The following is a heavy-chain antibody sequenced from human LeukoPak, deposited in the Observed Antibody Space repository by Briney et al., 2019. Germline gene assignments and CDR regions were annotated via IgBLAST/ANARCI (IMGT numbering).Heavy chain of an antibody. Sequence: GGSLRLSCAASGFTFSNAWMSWVRQAPGKGLEWVGRIKSKTDGGTTDYAAPVKGRFTISRDDSKNTLYLQMNSLRAEDTAVYYCAKERSVRGVYYFQHWGQGTLVTVSS. J-gene: IGHJ1*01. CDR2: IKSKTDGGTT. V-gene: IGHV3-15*01. CDR1: GFTFSNAW. D-gene: IGHD3-10*01. CDR3: AKERSVRGVYYFQH.